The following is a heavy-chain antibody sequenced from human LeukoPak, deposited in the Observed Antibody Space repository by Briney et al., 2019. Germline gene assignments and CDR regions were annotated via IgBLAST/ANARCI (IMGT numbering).Heavy chain of an antibody. D-gene: IGHD2-21*02. Sequence: GRSLRLSCAASGFTFSSYGMHWVRQAPREGLEWVAVIWYDGSNKYYADSVKGRFTISRDNSKNTLYLQMNSLRAEDTAVYYCARERVVVTAIGYFQHWGQGTLVTVSS. CDR2: IWYDGSNK. CDR3: ARERVVVTAIGYFQH. CDR1: GFTFSSYG. J-gene: IGHJ1*01. V-gene: IGHV3-33*01.